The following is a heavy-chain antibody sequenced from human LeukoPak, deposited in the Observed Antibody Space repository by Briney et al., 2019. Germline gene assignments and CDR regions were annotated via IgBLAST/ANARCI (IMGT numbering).Heavy chain of an antibody. Sequence: PGGSLRLSCAASGFTFSSYWMSWVRQAPGKGLEWVSGISWKSGTIGYADSVKGRFTISRDNAKNSLYLQMNSLRVEDMALYYCVKARRDGYNSWGVFDYWGQGTLVTVSS. D-gene: IGHD5-24*01. CDR1: GFTFSSYW. CDR2: ISWKSGTI. J-gene: IGHJ4*02. V-gene: IGHV3-9*03. CDR3: VKARRDGYNSWGVFDY.